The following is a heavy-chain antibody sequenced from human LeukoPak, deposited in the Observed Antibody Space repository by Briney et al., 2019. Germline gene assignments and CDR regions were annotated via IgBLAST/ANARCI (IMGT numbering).Heavy chain of an antibody. Sequence: GGSMRLACAVAGFSFGNYWMSWACPAPGRGLEWVASIKPDGSENYYVDSVKGRCTVSRDNGKNSLYLQMNYLRVDDTAVYYCARALGKLQPYYYYYRLDLWGQGPTVTVSS. CDR2: IKPDGSEN. CDR3: ARALGKLQPYYYYYRLDL. J-gene: IGHJ6*02. CDR1: GFSFGNYW. D-gene: IGHD5-24*01. V-gene: IGHV3-7*01.